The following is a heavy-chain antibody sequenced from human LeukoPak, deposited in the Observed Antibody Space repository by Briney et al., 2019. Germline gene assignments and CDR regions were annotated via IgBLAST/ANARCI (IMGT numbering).Heavy chain of an antibody. CDR1: GFTFKTYA. V-gene: IGHV3-64D*09. CDR2: MTGDGGSI. CDR3: ARRTGGFDS. D-gene: IGHD3/OR15-3a*01. Sequence: GGSLRLSCAASGFTFKTYAMSWVRQAPGKGLEYVSGMTGDGGSIEYADSVKGRFTISRENSKNTVYLQMSSLRTEDTAVYYCARRTGGFDSWGQGTLVTVSS. J-gene: IGHJ5*01.